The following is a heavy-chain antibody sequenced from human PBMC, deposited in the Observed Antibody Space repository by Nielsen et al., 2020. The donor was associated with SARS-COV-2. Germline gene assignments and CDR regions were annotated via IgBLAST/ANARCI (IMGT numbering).Heavy chain of an antibody. D-gene: IGHD6-19*01. CDR1: GGSISSYY. CDR2: IYYSGST. Sequence: SETLSLTCTVSGGSISSYYWSWIRQPPGQGLEWIGYIYYSGSTNYNPSLKSRVTISVDTSKNQFSLKLSSVTAADTAVYYCARLRSIAVAGSYWYFDLWGRGTLVTVSS. V-gene: IGHV4-59*03. J-gene: IGHJ2*01. CDR3: ARLRSIAVAGSYWYFDL.